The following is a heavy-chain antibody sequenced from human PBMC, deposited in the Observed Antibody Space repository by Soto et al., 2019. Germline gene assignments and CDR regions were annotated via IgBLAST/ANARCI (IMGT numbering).Heavy chain of an antibody. Sequence: PSETLSLTCSVSGGSMSNNYWSWIRQPPGKGLEWIGYIYYSGTTNYNPSLKSRVTISEDTSKNQFSLELNSVTAADTAVYYCARGPARSGYYTWFDPWGQGVLVTVSS. V-gene: IGHV4-59*01. J-gene: IGHJ5*02. CDR3: ARGPARSGYYTWFDP. CDR2: IYYSGTT. CDR1: GGSMSNNY. D-gene: IGHD3-3*01.